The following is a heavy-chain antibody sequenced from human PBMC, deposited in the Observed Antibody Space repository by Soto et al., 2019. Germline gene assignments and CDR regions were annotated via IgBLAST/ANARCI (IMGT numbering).Heavy chain of an antibody. CDR3: AKDKDWSGVYGMDV. CDR2: ITGSGGDT. J-gene: IGHJ6*02. D-gene: IGHD3-3*01. CDR1: AFTFKFYA. Sequence: EVQLLESGGGLVQPGGSLRLSCAASAFTFKFYAMSWVRQAPGKGLEWVSAITGSGGDTYYADSVKGRFSISRDNSKNTLYLQMNGLRAEDTAVYYCAKDKDWSGVYGMDVWGQGTTVTVSS. V-gene: IGHV3-23*01.